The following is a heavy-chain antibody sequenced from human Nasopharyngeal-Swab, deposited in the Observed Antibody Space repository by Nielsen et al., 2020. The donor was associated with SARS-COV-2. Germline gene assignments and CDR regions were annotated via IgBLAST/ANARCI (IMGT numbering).Heavy chain of an antibody. V-gene: IGHV3-21*01. Sequence: GESLKISCAASGFIFSDYYMTWVRQAPGKGLEWVSSISSSSSYIYYADSVKGRFTISRDNAKNSLYLQMNSLRAEDTAVYYCARDSPGDYYYYGMDVWGQGTTVTVSS. CDR2: ISSSSSYI. D-gene: IGHD1-26*01. CDR1: GFIFSDYY. J-gene: IGHJ6*02. CDR3: ARDSPGDYYYYGMDV.